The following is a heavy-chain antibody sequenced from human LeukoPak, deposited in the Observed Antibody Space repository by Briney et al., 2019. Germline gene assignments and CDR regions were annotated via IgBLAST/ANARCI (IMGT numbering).Heavy chain of an antibody. Sequence: SETLSLTCTVSGYSISSGYYWGWIRQPPGKGLEWIGSIYHSGSTYYNPSLKSQVTISVDTSKNQFSLKLSSVTAADTAVYYCARGDYDFWSGYLGYFDYWGQGTLVTVSS. J-gene: IGHJ4*02. CDR1: GYSISSGYY. CDR2: IYHSGST. V-gene: IGHV4-38-2*02. CDR3: ARGDYDFWSGYLGYFDY. D-gene: IGHD3-3*01.